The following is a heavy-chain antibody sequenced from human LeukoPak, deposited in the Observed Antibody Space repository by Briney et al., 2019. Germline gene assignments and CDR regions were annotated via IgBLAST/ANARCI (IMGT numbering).Heavy chain of an antibody. V-gene: IGHV3-48*01. CDR2: ISGGSPVI. CDR1: GFTVSSNY. J-gene: IGHJ4*02. CDR3: TRGYYRVDF. D-gene: IGHD2-15*01. Sequence: GGSLRLSCAASGFTVSSNYMSWVRQAPGKGLEWVSHISGGSPVIDYADSVKGRFTISRENAKNSLYLQMNSLRAEDTAVYYCTRGYYRVDFWGQGTLVTVSS.